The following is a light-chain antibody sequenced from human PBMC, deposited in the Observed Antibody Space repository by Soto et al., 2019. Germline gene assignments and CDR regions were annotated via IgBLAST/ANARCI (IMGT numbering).Light chain of an antibody. CDR3: QQRSNWPPLT. V-gene: IGKV3-11*01. CDR2: DAS. Sequence: LVLTQSPATLSLSPGERATLSCRASQSVSSYLAWYQQKPGQAPRLLIYDASNRATGIPARFSGSGSGTDFTLTISSLEPEDFAVYYCQQRSNWPPLTFGGGTKVEIK. CDR1: QSVSSY. J-gene: IGKJ4*01.